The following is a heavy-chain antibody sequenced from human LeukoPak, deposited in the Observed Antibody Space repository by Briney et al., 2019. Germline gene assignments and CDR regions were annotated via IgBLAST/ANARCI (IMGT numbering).Heavy chain of an antibody. J-gene: IGHJ4*02. Sequence: HPGGSLRLSCAASGFTFSSYAMSWVRQAPGKGLEWVSTISGSGGSTYYADSVKGRFTISRDNSKNTLYLQMNSLRAEDTAVYYCAKANDDFWSGYYTTPSDYWGQGTLVTVSS. D-gene: IGHD3-3*01. CDR3: AKANDDFWSGYYTTPSDY. V-gene: IGHV3-23*01. CDR1: GFTFSSYA. CDR2: ISGSGGST.